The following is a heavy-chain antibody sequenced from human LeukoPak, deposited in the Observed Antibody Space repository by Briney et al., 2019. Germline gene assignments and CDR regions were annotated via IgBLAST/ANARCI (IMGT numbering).Heavy chain of an antibody. CDR3: ARSTRARYFDL. CDR1: GFTFSICG. J-gene: IGHJ2*01. D-gene: IGHD5-24*01. CDR2: IRYDGSDK. Sequence: GESLRLSCAASGFTFSICGMHWVRQAPGKGLEWVAYIRYDGSDKYYAESLKGRFTISRDNSKNTLYLQMNSLRAEDTALYYCARSTRARYFDLWGRGTLVTVSS. V-gene: IGHV3-30*02.